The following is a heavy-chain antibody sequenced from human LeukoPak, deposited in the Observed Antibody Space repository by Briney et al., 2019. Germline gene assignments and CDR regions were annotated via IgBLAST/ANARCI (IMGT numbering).Heavy chain of an antibody. D-gene: IGHD3-22*01. J-gene: IGHJ5*02. CDR1: GFTFNTYT. Sequence: GGSLRLSCAASGFTFNTYTMNWVRQAPGKGLEWVSYISGSSGTIDYADSVRGRFTISRDNAKNSLYLQMNSLRAEDTAVYYCARLTMIVVVDWFDPWGQGTQVTVSS. CDR3: ARLTMIVVVDWFDP. V-gene: IGHV3-48*01. CDR2: ISGSSGTI.